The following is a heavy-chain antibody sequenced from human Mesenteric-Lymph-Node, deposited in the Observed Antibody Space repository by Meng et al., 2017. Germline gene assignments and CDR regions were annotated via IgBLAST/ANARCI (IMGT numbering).Heavy chain of an antibody. V-gene: IGHV3-74*01. Sequence: GGSLRLSCAASGFTFNSYWMHWVRQVPGKGLVWVSRINGDGTRTTYADSVKGRFTISRDNAKNTLYLQMNSLRAEDTAVYYCARDPDNLGYSQFDYWGQGSLVTVSS. D-gene: IGHD6-13*01. CDR1: GFTFNSYW. CDR3: ARDPDNLGYSQFDY. J-gene: IGHJ4*02. CDR2: INGDGTRT.